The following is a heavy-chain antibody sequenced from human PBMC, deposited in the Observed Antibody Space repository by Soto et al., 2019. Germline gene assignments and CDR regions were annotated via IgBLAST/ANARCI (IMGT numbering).Heavy chain of an antibody. CDR2: INPSAGTT. D-gene: IGHD2-8*01. CDR3: ARDPQDFVLLVYAIHRDGMYV. Sequence: ASVKVSCKASGYTFTTYYMHWVRQAPGQGLEWMGIINPSAGTTSYAQKFQGRVTMTRDTSTSTVYMELSSLRSEDTAVYYCARDPQDFVLLVYAIHRDGMYVWSRGTT. J-gene: IGHJ6*02. CDR1: GYTFTTYY. V-gene: IGHV1-46*01.